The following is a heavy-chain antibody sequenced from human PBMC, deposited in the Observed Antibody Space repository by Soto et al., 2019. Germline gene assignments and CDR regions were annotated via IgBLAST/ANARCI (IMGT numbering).Heavy chain of an antibody. CDR2: IDWGDNE. D-gene: IGHD3-16*01. Sequence: CPTLVNPTQTLTLTCTFSGFSLNTSGVCVSWIRQPPGKALEWLALIDWGDNEYYSTSLKTRLAISKDTSKNQVVLTMTNMDPMDTATYYCAQNSRGTMGPFEYWGQGTLVTVSS. CDR1: GFSLNTSGVC. J-gene: IGHJ4*02. CDR3: AQNSRGTMGPFEY. V-gene: IGHV2-70*01.